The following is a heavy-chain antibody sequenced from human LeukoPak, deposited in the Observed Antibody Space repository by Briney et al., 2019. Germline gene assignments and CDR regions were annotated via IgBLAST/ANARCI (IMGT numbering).Heavy chain of an antibody. J-gene: IGHJ4*02. D-gene: IGHD4-17*01. V-gene: IGHV3-23*01. CDR3: AKGFDYAVWYYFDY. Sequence: GGSLRLSCAASGFTFSSYAMSWVRQAPGKGLEWVSAISGSGGSTYYADSVKGRFTISRDNSKNTLCLQMNSLRAEDTAVYYCAKGFDYAVWYYFDYWGQGTLVTVSS. CDR2: ISGSGGST. CDR1: GFTFSSYA.